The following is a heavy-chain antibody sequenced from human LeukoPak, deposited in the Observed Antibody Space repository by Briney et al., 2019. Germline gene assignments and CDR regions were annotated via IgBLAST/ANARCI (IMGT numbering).Heavy chain of an antibody. Sequence: RPGGSLRLSCAASGFTFSSYNMNWVRQAPGKGLEWVSSISSSSDYIYHADSVKGRFIISRDTAKNSLYLQMNSLRAEDTAVYYCVRGMGGGVSNFDYWGQGTLVTVSS. D-gene: IGHD3-16*01. CDR1: GFTFSSYN. CDR2: ISSSSDYI. J-gene: IGHJ4*02. CDR3: VRGMGGGVSNFDY. V-gene: IGHV3-21*01.